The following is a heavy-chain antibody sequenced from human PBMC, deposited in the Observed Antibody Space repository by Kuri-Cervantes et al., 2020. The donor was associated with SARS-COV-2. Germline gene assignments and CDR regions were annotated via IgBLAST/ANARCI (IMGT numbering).Heavy chain of an antibody. J-gene: IGHJ4*02. CDR3: ARDGGPQWLVHPLDY. Sequence: LSLTCAASGFTFSGSAMHWVRQASGKGLEWVGRIRSKANSYATAYAASVKGRFTISRDDSKNTAYLQMNSLRAEDTAVYYCARDGGPQWLVHPLDYWGQGTLVTVSS. CDR2: IRSKANSYAT. CDR1: GFTFSGSA. V-gene: IGHV3-73*01. D-gene: IGHD6-19*01.